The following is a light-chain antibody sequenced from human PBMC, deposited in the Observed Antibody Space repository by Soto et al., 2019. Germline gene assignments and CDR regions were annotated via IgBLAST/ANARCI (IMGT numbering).Light chain of an antibody. J-gene: IGKJ4*01. CDR2: AAS. CDR3: QQYDDRPPYA. Sequence: DIQMTQSPSSLSASVGDRVTITCRASQDIRDDLGWYQQKPGKAPKRLIYAASSLQSGVPSRFSGSGSGTDFTFTISSLQPEDIATYYCQQYDDRPPYAFGGGTKVDIK. V-gene: IGKV1-17*01. CDR1: QDIRDD.